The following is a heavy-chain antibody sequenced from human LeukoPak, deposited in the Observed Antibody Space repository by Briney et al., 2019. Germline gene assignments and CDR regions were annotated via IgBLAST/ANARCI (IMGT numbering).Heavy chain of an antibody. D-gene: IGHD3-10*01. CDR1: GGSISSGGYY. CDR2: IYYSGST. V-gene: IGHV4-31*03. Sequence: SQTLSLTCTVSGGSISSGGYYWSWIRQHPGKGLEWIGYIYYSGSTYYNPSLKSRVTISVDTSKNQFSLKLSSVTAADTAEYYCARDFPNYYYGSGSRSALYRVSVWGQGTMVTVSS. J-gene: IGHJ3*01. CDR3: ARDFPNYYYGSGSRSALYRVSV.